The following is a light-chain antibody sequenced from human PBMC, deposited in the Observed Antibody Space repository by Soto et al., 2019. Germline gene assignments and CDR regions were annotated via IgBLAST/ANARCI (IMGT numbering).Light chain of an antibody. V-gene: IGLV1-40*01. J-gene: IGLJ2*01. CDR3: QSSDGSLGGSIL. Sequence: QAVVAQPPSVSGAPGQKITISCTGTRSNIGAAYYVHWYQQFPGTAPKLLIYDTSNRPSGVPDRFSASRSGTSSYLVITGLQAYDEAVYYCQSSDGSLGGSILFGGGTKLTVL. CDR1: RSNIGAAYY. CDR2: DTS.